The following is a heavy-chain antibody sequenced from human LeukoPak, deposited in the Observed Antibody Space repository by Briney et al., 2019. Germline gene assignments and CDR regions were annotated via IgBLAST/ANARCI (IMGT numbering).Heavy chain of an antibody. CDR2: IKQDGSEK. V-gene: IGHV3-7*03. CDR1: GFTFSSYW. Sequence: GGSLRLSCAASGFTFSSYWMSWVRQAPGKGLEWVANIKQDGSEKYYVDSVKGRFTISRDNSKNTLYLQMNSLRAEDTALYYCAKDLSSGTGRGFDYWGQGTLVTVSS. D-gene: IGHD3/OR15-3a*01. J-gene: IGHJ4*02. CDR3: AKDLSSGTGRGFDY.